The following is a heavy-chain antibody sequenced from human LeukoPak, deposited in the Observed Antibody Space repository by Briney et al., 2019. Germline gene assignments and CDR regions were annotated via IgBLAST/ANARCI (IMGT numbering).Heavy chain of an antibody. Sequence: GGSLRLSCAASGFTFSVFGMHWVRQAPGKGLEWVAFIAFDGRIQYYAYSVKGRFTISRDNSKNTLFLQMNGLRDEDTAVYYCDPHDSASQFWGQGTLVAVSS. CDR1: GFTFSVFG. V-gene: IGHV3-30*04. D-gene: IGHD6-6*01. CDR2: IAFDGRIQ. CDR3: DPHDSASQF. J-gene: IGHJ4*02.